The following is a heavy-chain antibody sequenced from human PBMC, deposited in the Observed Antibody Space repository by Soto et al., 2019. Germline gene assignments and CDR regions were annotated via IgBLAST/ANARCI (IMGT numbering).Heavy chain of an antibody. CDR3: ARASRNDAFDI. Sequence: GGSLRLSCAASGFTFSSYAMSWIRQAPGKGLEWVSYISSSGSTIYYADSVKGRFTISRDNAKNSLYLQMNSLRAEDTAVYYCARASRNDAFDIWGQGTMVTVS. CDR2: ISSSGSTI. D-gene: IGHD1-1*01. V-gene: IGHV3-11*01. CDR1: GFTFSSYA. J-gene: IGHJ3*02.